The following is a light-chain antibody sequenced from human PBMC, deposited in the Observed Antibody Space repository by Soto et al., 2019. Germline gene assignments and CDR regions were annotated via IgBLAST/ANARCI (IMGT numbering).Light chain of an antibody. CDR1: QSVRTH. V-gene: IGKV1-39*01. CDR2: AAS. CDR3: QQSYSPPRT. J-gene: IGKJ2*01. Sequence: DIQMTQSPSSLSASIGDRVTITCRASQSVRTHLNWYHQKQWKAPELLIYAASSLQAGVPSRFSVSGSGTDFTLTINSLHPGDFGDYYCQQSYSPPRTFRQGTNLEIK.